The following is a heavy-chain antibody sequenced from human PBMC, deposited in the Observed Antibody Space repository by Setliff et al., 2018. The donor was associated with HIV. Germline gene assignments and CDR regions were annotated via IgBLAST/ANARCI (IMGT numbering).Heavy chain of an antibody. Sequence: ASVKVSCKTSGYIFIRYYIFWVRQAPGQGLEWMGNINPHTGVTKYAEKFQGRVTMTRDTSTSTVYMEVSSLRSEDTAVYYCARGEADAFDFWGQGTMVTVSS. V-gene: IGHV1-2*02. J-gene: IGHJ3*01. CDR1: GYIFIRYY. CDR3: ARGEADAFDF. CDR2: INPHTGVT.